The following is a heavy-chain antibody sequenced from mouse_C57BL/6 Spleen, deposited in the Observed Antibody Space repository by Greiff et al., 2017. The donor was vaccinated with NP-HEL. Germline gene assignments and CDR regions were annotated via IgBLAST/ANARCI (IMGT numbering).Heavy chain of an antibody. CDR2: IYPGDGDT. D-gene: IGHD1-1*01. V-gene: IGHV1-82*01. Sequence: QVQLQQSGPELVKPGASVKISCKASGYAFSSSWMNWVKQRPGQGLEWIGRIYPGDGDTNYNGKFKGKATLTADKSSSTAYMQLSSLTTEDSAVYFCADDNYGSSYVFAYWGQGTLVTVSA. CDR3: ADDNYGSSYVFAY. CDR1: GYAFSSSW. J-gene: IGHJ3*01.